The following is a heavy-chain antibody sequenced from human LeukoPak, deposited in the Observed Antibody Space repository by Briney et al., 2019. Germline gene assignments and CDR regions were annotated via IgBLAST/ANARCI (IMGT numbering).Heavy chain of an antibody. CDR3: ARGARGDAFDI. CDR2: ISGSGGST. V-gene: IGHV3-23*01. CDR1: GFTFSDYY. J-gene: IGHJ3*02. Sequence: GGSLRLSCAASGFTFSDYYMSWIRQAPGKGLEWVSAISGSGGSTYYADSVKGRFTISRDNSKNTLYLQMNSLRAEDTAVYYCARGARGDAFDIWGQGTMVTVSS. D-gene: IGHD3-10*01.